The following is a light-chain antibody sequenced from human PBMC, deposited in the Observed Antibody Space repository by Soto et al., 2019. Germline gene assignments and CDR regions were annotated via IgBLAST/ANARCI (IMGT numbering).Light chain of an antibody. J-gene: IGKJ1*01. CDR1: QGISSW. CDR3: QQRSNWPWT. CDR2: AAS. V-gene: IGKV1-12*01. Sequence: DIQMTQSPSSLSSSVLYIFTITCRASQGISSWLAWYQQKPGKAPKLLIYAASSLQSGVPSRFSGSGSGTDFTLTITNLEPEDFAIYYCQQRSNWPWTFGQGTKVDI.